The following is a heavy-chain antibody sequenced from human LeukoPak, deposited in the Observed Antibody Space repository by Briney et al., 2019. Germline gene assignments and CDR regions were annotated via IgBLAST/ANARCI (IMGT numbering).Heavy chain of an antibody. J-gene: IGHJ5*02. CDR3: ARSRGGYGDYGSWFDP. CDR2: INHSGST. D-gene: IGHD3-16*01. V-gene: IGHV4-34*01. Sequence: SETLSLTCAVYGGSFSGYYWSWIRQPPGKGLEWIGEINHSGSTNYNPSLKSRVTISVDTSKNQFSLKLSSVTAADTAVYYCARSRGGYGDYGSWFDPWGQGILVTVSS. CDR1: GGSFSGYY.